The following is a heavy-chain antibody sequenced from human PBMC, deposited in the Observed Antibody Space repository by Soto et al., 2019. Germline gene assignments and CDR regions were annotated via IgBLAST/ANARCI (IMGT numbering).Heavy chain of an antibody. CDR1: GFTFSSYA. CDR2: ISDSGGST. Sequence: VQLVESGGGVVQPGRSLRLSCAASGFTFSSYAMSWVRQAPGKGLEWVSGISDSGGSTYYADSVKGRFTISRDNSKNTLYLQMNSLRAEDTAVYYCAKGTYYYGSAPYYFDYWGQGTLVTVSS. D-gene: IGHD3-10*01. CDR3: AKGTYYYGSAPYYFDY. V-gene: IGHV3-23*04. J-gene: IGHJ4*02.